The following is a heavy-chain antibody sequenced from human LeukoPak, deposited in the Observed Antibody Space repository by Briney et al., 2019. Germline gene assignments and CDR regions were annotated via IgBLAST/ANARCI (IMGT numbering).Heavy chain of an antibody. V-gene: IGHV4-59*01. CDR2: IYYSGST. CDR3: ARDSLYSSGWFDY. CDR1: GDSISSYY. J-gene: IGHJ4*02. Sequence: PSETLSLTCTVSGDSISSYYWSWIRQPPGKGLEWIENIYYSGSTNYNPSLKSRVTISVDTSKNQFSLKLTSVTAADTAVYYCARDSLYSSGWFDYWGQGPLVTVSS. D-gene: IGHD6-19*01.